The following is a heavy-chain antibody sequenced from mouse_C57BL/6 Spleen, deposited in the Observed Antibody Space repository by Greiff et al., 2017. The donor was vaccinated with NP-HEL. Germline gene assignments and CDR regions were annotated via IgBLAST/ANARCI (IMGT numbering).Heavy chain of an antibody. V-gene: IGHV5-9*01. CDR1: GFTFSSYT. Sequence: EVKLVESGGGLVKPGGSLKLSCAASGFTFSSYTMSWVRQTPGKRLEWVATISGGGGNTYYPDSVKGRFTISRDNAKNTLYLQMSSLRSEDTALDYGARQDYGDAMDYWGQGTSVTVSS. CDR2: ISGGGGNT. J-gene: IGHJ4*01. D-gene: IGHD2-4*01. CDR3: ARQDYGDAMDY.